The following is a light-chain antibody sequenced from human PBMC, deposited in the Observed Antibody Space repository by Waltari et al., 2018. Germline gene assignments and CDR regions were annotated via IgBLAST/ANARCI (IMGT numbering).Light chain of an antibody. Sequence: DIVMTQSPATRSVSPGERATLSCRASQSISTNLAWYQQKPGQAPRLLIYGASIRATGIPARFSCSGSGTEFTLTISSLQSEDFAVYYCQHYDHGPPITCGQGTRLEIK. CDR3: QHYDHGPPIT. V-gene: IGKV3D-15*01. J-gene: IGKJ5*01. CDR1: QSISTN. CDR2: GAS.